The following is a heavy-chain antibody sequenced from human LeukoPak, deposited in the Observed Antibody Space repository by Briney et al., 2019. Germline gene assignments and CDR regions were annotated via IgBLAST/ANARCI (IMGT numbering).Heavy chain of an antibody. CDR2: INPNSGGT. J-gene: IGHJ4*02. Sequence: ASVKVSCKASGYTFTGYYMHWVRQAPGQGLEWMGWINPNSGGTNYAQKFQGRVTMARDTSISTAYMELSRLRSDDTAVYYCARDSRRYYYGSGSYYYRFYWDYWGQGTLVTVSS. CDR1: GYTFTGYY. V-gene: IGHV1-2*02. D-gene: IGHD3-10*01. CDR3: ARDSRRYYYGSGSYYYRFYWDY.